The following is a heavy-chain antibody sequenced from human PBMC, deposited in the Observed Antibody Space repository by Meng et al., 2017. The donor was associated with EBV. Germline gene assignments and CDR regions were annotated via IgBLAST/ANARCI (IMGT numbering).Heavy chain of an antibody. D-gene: IGHD5/OR15-5a*01. J-gene: IGHJ4*02. CDR3: ARVGYSVHDVSFEDF. Sequence: QVLLRQWGAGLLKPSXXLSLSXXVYGGSFTDYYWSWIRQAPGKSLEWIGEVSHSGRTRYNPSLKSRVSMSADVSKKQFSLKMKSVTAADTGVYFCARVGYSVHDVSFEDFWGQGTLVTVSS. V-gene: IGHV4-34*01. CDR2: VSHSGRT. CDR1: GGSFTDYY.